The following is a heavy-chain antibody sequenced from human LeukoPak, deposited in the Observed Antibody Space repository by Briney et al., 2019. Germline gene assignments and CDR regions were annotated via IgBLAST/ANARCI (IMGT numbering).Heavy chain of an antibody. CDR3: ARTSPEYYFGMDV. CDR1: GDSIGSNY. D-gene: IGHD1-14*01. Sequence: ETLSLTCTVSGDSIGSNYWSWIRQPPGKGLEWVGYIYYGGITNYNPSLKSRVTISLDTSKNQFSLRLTSVTAADTAIYYCARTSPEYYFGMDVWGQGTTVTVSS. J-gene: IGHJ6*02. CDR2: IYYGGIT. V-gene: IGHV4-59*01.